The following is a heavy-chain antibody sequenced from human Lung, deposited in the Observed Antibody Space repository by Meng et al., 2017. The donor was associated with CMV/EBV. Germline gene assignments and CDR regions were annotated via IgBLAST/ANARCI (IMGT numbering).Heavy chain of an antibody. CDR2: MNPNSGNT. D-gene: IGHD3-10*01. J-gene: IGHJ6*02. CDR1: GYTFTSYD. Sequence: ASVKVSCKASGYTFTSYDINWVRQATGQGLEWMGWMNPNSGNTGYAQKFQGRVTITRNTSISTAYMELSSLRSEDTAVYYCARGAKNYYGSGRSTVDGMDVWGQGTTVTVSS. V-gene: IGHV1-8*03. CDR3: ARGAKNYYGSGRSTVDGMDV.